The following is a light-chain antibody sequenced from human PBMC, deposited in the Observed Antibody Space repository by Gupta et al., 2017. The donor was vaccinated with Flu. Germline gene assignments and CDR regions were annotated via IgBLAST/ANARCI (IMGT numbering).Light chain of an antibody. CDR3: HQDNSYSPT. CDR1: QYISSW. CDR2: KAS. V-gene: IGKV1-5*03. J-gene: IGKJ1*01. Sequence: DIQMTQSPSTLSASVGDRVTITCRASQYISSWLAWYQQKPGKAPKLLIYKASTLESGVPSRFSGIGSGTEFTLTISSLQPDDFATYYCHQDNSYSPTFGQGTKVEVK.